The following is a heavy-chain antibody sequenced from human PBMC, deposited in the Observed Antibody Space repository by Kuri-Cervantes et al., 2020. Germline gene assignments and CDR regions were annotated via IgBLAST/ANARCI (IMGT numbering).Heavy chain of an antibody. D-gene: IGHD3-16*01. CDR1: GYTFTSYA. CDR3: ARAPNTLMFGGGHNWFDP. V-gene: IGHV1-8*01. Sequence: SAKVSCKASGYTFTSYAINWVRQATGQGLEWMGWMNPNSGNTGYAQKFQGRVTMTRNTSISTAYMELSSLRSEDPAVYYCARAPNTLMFGGGHNWFDPWGQGTLVTVSS. CDR2: MNPNSGNT. J-gene: IGHJ5*02.